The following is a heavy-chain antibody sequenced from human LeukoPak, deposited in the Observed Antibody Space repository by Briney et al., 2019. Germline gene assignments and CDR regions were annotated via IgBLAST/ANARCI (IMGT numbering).Heavy chain of an antibody. D-gene: IGHD6-19*01. CDR3: ARVGSSGWYFGY. Sequence: PSETLSLTCTVSGGSISSHYWSWIRQPPGKGLEWIGYIYYSGSTNYNPSLKGRVTISVDTSKNQFSLRLSSVTAADTAVYYCARVGSSGWYFGYWGQGTLVTVSS. J-gene: IGHJ4*02. CDR1: GGSISSHY. V-gene: IGHV4-59*11. CDR2: IYYSGST.